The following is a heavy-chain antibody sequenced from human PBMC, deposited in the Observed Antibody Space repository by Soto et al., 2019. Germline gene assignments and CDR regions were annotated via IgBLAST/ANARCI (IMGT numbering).Heavy chain of an antibody. CDR2: IYYSGST. Sequence: SETLSLTCTVSGGSISTYYWSWIRQPPGKGLEWIGYIYYSGSTNYNPSLKSRVTISLDTSRNQFSLKLSSVTAADTAVYYCGRQGCNNCYDNWLDSWGQGTLVTVSS. V-gene: IGHV4-59*08. CDR3: GRQGCNNCYDNWLDS. D-gene: IGHD1-20*01. J-gene: IGHJ5*01. CDR1: GGSISTYY.